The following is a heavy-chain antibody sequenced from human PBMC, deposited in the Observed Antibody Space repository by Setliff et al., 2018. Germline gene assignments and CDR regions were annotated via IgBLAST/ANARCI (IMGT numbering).Heavy chain of an antibody. V-gene: IGHV1-18*01. Sequence: RASVKVSCKTSGYTFNDYGITWVRQVPGQGLEWMGWISSYTGKTYYAEKLQGRVTLTTDTSTSTAYLDLRSLESDDTAVYYCSRLVRFCTKTACQRLSGGEFWGQGTLVTVSS. CDR1: GYTFNDYG. CDR3: SRLVRFCTKTACQRLSGGEF. J-gene: IGHJ4*02. D-gene: IGHD2-8*01. CDR2: ISSYTGKT.